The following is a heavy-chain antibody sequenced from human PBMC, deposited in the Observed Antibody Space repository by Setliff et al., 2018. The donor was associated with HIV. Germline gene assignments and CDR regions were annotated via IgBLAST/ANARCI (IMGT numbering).Heavy chain of an antibody. CDR3: ARVVRQVPASYYYYYYMDV. V-gene: IGHV4-59*01. CDR1: GGSISTYY. Sequence: TSETLSLTCSVSGGSISTYYWSWIRQPPGQGLEWIGYIYYSGSTNYNPSLKSRVTISVNKSKNQFSLKLRSVTAADTAVYYCARVVRQVPASYYYYYYMDVWGKGTTVTVSS. D-gene: IGHD2-2*01. CDR2: IYYSGST. J-gene: IGHJ6*03.